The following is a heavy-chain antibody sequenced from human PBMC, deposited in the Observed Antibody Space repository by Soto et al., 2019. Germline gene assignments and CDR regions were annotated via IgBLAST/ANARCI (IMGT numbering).Heavy chain of an antibody. CDR2: IGWNSGSI. CDR1: GFTFDDYA. J-gene: IGHJ4*02. CDR3: TKDMRLCASCYSGPFDN. V-gene: IGHV3-9*01. D-gene: IGHD2-15*01. Sequence: EVQLVESGGGLVQPGRSLRLSCAASGFTFDDYAMHWVRQAPGKGLEWVSGIGWNSGSIGYADSVKGRFTISRDNAKNSLYLQMNSLRVEDTALYYCTKDMRLCASCYSGPFDNWGQGTLITVSS.